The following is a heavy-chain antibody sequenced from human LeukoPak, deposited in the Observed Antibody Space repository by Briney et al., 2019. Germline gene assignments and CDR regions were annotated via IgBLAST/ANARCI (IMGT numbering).Heavy chain of an antibody. D-gene: IGHD6-19*01. CDR1: GYTFTGYY. CDR2: INPNSGGT. CDR3: ARAEPKVAAFDY. J-gene: IGHJ4*02. Sequence: ASVEVSCKASGYTFTGYYMHWVRQAPGQGLEWMGWINPNSGGTNYAQKFQGRVTMTRDTSISTAYMELSRLRSDDTAVYYCARAEPKVAAFDYWGQGTLVTVSS. V-gene: IGHV1-2*02.